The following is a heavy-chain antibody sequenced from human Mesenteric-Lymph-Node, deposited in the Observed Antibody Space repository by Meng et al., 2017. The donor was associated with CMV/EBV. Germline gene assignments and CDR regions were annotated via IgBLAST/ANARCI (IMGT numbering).Heavy chain of an antibody. J-gene: IGHJ4*02. CDR1: FSNAW. CDR3: STGSVYYDFWSASPQWDN. D-gene: IGHD3-3*01. Sequence: FSNAWMSWGRQAPGKGLEWVGRIKSRTDGGTTDYAAAVKGRLTISRDDSKKMLYLQMNSLKIEDTAVYYCSTGSVYYDFWSASPQWDNWGQGTLVTVSS. CDR2: IKSRTDGGTT. V-gene: IGHV3-15*01.